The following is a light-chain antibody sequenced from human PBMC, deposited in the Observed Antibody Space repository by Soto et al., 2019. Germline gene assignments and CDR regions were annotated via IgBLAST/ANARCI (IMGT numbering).Light chain of an antibody. V-gene: IGLV2-14*01. Sequence: QSALTQPASVSGSPGQSITISCTGTSSDVGGYNYVSWYQQHPGKAPKLMIYGVSNRPSGVSNRFSGSKSGNTASLTISGLQAEDEADYYCSSYTSSSTLDWVFGGGTKLTVL. J-gene: IGLJ3*02. CDR3: SSYTSSSTLDWV. CDR1: SSDVGGYNY. CDR2: GVS.